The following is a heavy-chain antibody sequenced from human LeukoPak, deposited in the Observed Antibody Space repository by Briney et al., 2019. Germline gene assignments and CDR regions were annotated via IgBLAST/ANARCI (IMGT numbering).Heavy chain of an antibody. Sequence: ASVKVSCKASGYTFTGYYMHWVRQAPGQGLEWMGWINPNSGGTNYAQKFQGRVTMTRDTSISTAYMELSRLRSDDTAVYYCARDLGYCSSTSCYFYYYYMDVWGKGTTVTVSS. J-gene: IGHJ6*03. V-gene: IGHV1-2*02. D-gene: IGHD2-2*01. CDR1: GYTFTGYY. CDR3: ARDLGYCSSTSCYFYYYYMDV. CDR2: INPNSGGT.